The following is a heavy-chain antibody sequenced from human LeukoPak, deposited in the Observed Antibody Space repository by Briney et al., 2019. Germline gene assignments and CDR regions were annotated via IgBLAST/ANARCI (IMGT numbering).Heavy chain of an antibody. V-gene: IGHV4-59*01. D-gene: IGHD6-13*01. CDR3: ARGIAAAGYNWFDP. CDR2: IYYSGST. CDR1: GGSISSYY. Sequence: SETLSLTCTVSGGSISSYYWSWIRQPPGKGLEWIGYIYYSGSTNYNPSLKSRVTISVDTSKNQFSLKLSSVTAADTAVYYCARGIAAAGYNWFDPWGQGTLVTVSS. J-gene: IGHJ5*02.